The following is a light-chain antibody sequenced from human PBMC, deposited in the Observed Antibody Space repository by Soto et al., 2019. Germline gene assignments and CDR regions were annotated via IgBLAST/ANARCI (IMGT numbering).Light chain of an antibody. CDR2: GAS. J-gene: IGKJ5*01. V-gene: IGKV3-15*01. CDR1: QSVSSN. Sequence: IVMTQSPATLSVSPGERATLSCRASQSVSSNLAWYQQKPGQAPRLLIYGASTRATGIPARFSGIRSATDFTLTISSLQSEDFALYYCQQYNNWPPTFGQGTRLEIK. CDR3: QQYNNWPPT.